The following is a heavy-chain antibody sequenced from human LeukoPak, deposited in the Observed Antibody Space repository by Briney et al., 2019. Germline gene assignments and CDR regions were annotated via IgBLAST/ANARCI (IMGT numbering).Heavy chain of an antibody. Sequence: ETLSLTCTVSGGSISSYYWSWIRQPPGKGLEWIGYIYYSGSTNYNPSLKSRVTISVDTSKNQFSLKLSSVTAGDTAVYYCASRTTVLEYFQHWGQGTLVTVSS. CDR3: ASRTTVLEYFQH. CDR1: GGSISSYY. V-gene: IGHV4-59*01. J-gene: IGHJ1*01. D-gene: IGHD3-10*01. CDR2: IYYSGST.